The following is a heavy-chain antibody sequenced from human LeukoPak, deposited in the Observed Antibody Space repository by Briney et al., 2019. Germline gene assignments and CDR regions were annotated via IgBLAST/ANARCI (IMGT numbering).Heavy chain of an antibody. J-gene: IGHJ3*02. V-gene: IGHV4-39*07. Sequence: TPSQTLSLTCTVSGGSISSGGYYWGWIRQPPGKGLEWIGNIYYDGSTYYNPSLKSRVIISVDPSKNQFSLKLSSVTAADTAVYYCARDFGKWPHDAFDIWGQGTMVTVSS. CDR3: ARDFGKWPHDAFDI. D-gene: IGHD5-24*01. CDR1: GGSISSGGYY. CDR2: IYYDGST.